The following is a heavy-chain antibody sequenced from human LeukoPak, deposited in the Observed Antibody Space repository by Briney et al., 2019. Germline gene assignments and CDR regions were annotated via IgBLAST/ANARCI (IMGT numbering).Heavy chain of an antibody. J-gene: IGHJ4*02. V-gene: IGHV3-74*01. CDR2: INSDGSST. Sequence: GGSLRLSCAASGFTFSSYWMNWVRQAPGKGLVWVTRINSDGSSTSYADSVKGRFTISRDNAKNTLYLQMNSLRAEDTAVYYCARQNIVAYYFDYRGQGALVTVSS. CDR3: ARQNIVAYYFDY. CDR1: GFTFSSYW. D-gene: IGHD5-12*01.